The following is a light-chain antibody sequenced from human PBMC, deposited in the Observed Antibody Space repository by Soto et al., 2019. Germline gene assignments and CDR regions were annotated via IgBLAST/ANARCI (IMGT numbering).Light chain of an antibody. V-gene: IGKV3-11*01. Sequence: EIVLTQTPATLSLSPGERATLSCGASQSINSYLAWYQQQHGQPPRLLIYDASPRATGVPPRFIGSESGTEFTLTISSLEPEDYAVYYCQQQFISPRTFGGGTTVEIK. CDR1: QSINSY. CDR3: QQQFISPRT. J-gene: IGKJ4*01. CDR2: DAS.